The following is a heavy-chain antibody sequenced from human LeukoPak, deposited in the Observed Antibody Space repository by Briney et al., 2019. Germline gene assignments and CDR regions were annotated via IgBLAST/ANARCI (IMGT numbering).Heavy chain of an antibody. CDR3: AKDHQWLRYNWFDP. J-gene: IGHJ5*02. Sequence: ASVKVSCKASGYTFTGYYMHWVRQAPGQGLEGMGWINPNSGGTNYAQKFQGRVTMTRDTSISTAYMELSRLRSDDTAVYYCAKDHQWLRYNWFDPWGQGTLVTVSS. CDR1: GYTFTGYY. D-gene: IGHD5-12*01. CDR2: INPNSGGT. V-gene: IGHV1-2*02.